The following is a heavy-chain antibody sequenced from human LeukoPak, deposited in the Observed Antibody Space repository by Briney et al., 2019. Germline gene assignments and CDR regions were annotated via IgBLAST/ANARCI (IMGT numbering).Heavy chain of an antibody. J-gene: IGHJ4*02. Sequence: SETLSLTCTVSGGSISSSSYYWAWIRQPPGKGLEWIGSIYYSGSTYYNPSLKSRVTMSVDTSKNQFSLRLSSGTAADTAVYYCARLYDSSGYTAFDYWDQGTLVTVSS. CDR3: ARLYDSSGYTAFDY. D-gene: IGHD3-22*01. V-gene: IGHV4-39*01. CDR2: IYYSGST. CDR1: GGSISSSSYY.